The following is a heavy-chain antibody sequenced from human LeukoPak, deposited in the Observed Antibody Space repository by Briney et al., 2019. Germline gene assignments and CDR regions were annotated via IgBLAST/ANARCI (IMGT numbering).Heavy chain of an antibody. CDR1: GGSFSGYY. CDR2: IHYSGSV. Sequence: SEALSLTCAVYGGSFSGYYWTWIRQPPGKGLEWIGEIHYSGSVTYNPSLETRVTISVDTSKNQFSLRINSVTAADTAVYYCARGQWFRAFWSRGTPVTVSS. J-gene: IGHJ4*02. CDR3: ARGQWFRAF. V-gene: IGHV4-34*01. D-gene: IGHD3-10*01.